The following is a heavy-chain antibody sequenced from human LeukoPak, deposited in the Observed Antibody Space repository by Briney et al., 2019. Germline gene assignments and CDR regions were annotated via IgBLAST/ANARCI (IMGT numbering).Heavy chain of an antibody. J-gene: IGHJ4*02. CDR2: ISVRSNYR. V-gene: IGHV3-21*01. Sequence: GGSLRLSCAASGYTFSDFSVNWVRRAPGKGLEWVSSISVRSNYRYYADSVRGRFSISRDDARNSLYLQMNSLRAEDTAVYYCVRLRRNSDRSGFYYYYDYWGQGTLVTVSS. D-gene: IGHD3-22*01. CDR1: GYTFSDFS. CDR3: VRLRRNSDRSGFYYYYDY.